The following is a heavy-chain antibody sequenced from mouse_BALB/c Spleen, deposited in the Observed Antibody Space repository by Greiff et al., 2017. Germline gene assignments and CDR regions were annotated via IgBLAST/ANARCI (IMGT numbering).Heavy chain of an antibody. V-gene: IGHV10-1*02. CDR1: GFTFNTYA. CDR3: VRHKNDDYFDY. D-gene: IGHD2-3*01. CDR2: IRSKSNNYAT. Sequence: EVQLVESGGGLVQPKGSLKLSCAASGFTFNTYAMNWVRQAPGKGLEWVARIRSKSNNYATYYADSVKDRFTISRDDSQSMLYLQMNNLKTEDTAMYYCVRHKNDDYFDYWGQGTTLTVSS. J-gene: IGHJ2*01.